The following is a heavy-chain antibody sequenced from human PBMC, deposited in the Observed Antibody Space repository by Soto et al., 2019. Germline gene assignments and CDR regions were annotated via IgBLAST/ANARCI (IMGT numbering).Heavy chain of an antibody. D-gene: IGHD1-26*01. CDR3: LKDLSGSYGYYYYGMDV. J-gene: IGHJ6*02. CDR2: ISSNGGST. V-gene: IGHV3-64D*08. Sequence: GGSLRLSCSASGFTFSSYAMHWVRQAPGKGLEYVSAISSNGGSTYYADSVKGRFTISRDNSKNTLYLQMSSLRAEDTAVYYCLKDLSGSYGYYYYGMDVWGQGTTVTV. CDR1: GFTFSSYA.